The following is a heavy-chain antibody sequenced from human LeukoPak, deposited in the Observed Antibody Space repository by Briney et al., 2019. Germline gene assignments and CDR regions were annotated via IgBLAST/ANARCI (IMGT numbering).Heavy chain of an antibody. CDR3: ARHNGFDRGYYYYMDV. CDR2: VYTSGIT. J-gene: IGHJ6*03. CDR1: GGFINSYY. V-gene: IGHV4-4*07. Sequence: PSETLSLTCTVTGGFINSYYWSWIRQPAGKGLEWIGRVYTSGITNYNPSLKSRITMSVDTSKNQFSLKLTSVTAADTAVYYCARHNGFDRGYYYYMDVWGKGTTVTVSS. D-gene: IGHD3-9*01.